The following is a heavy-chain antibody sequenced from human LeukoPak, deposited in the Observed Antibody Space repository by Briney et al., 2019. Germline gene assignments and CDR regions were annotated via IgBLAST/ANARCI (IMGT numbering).Heavy chain of an antibody. D-gene: IGHD3-22*01. CDR2: INHSGST. Sequence: PSETLSLTCAVYGGSFSGYYWSWIRQPPGKGLEWIGEINHSGSTNYNPSLKSRVTTSVDTSKNQFSLKLSSVTAADTAVYYCARGLVDYYDSSGYLDYWGQGTLVTVSS. J-gene: IGHJ4*02. V-gene: IGHV4-34*01. CDR3: ARGLVDYYDSSGYLDY. CDR1: GGSFSGYY.